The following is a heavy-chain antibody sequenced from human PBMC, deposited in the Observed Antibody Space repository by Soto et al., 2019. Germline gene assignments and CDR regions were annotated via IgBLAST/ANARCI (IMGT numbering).Heavy chain of an antibody. V-gene: IGHV4-39*01. J-gene: IGHJ5*02. Sequence: QLQLQESGPGVVKPSETLSLTCTVSGGSVSSTSYYWGWIRQPPGKGLEWIGSVYYSGSTYYNPSINCRLTIAVDTAKNQFSRKMSSVTAAHTAVYYWARQGITMVVVVITDNWFDPWGQGTLVTVSS. CDR1: GGSVSSTSYY. CDR3: ARQGITMVVVVITDNWFDP. CDR2: VYYSGST. D-gene: IGHD3-22*01.